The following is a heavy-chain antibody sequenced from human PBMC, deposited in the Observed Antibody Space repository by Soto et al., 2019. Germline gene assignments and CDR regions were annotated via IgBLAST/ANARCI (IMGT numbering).Heavy chain of an antibody. D-gene: IGHD1-26*01. CDR1: GFTVSSNY. CDR3: ARDKRWDAN. J-gene: IGHJ4*02. Sequence: EVQLVESGGGLIQPGGSLRLSCAASGFTVSSNYMSWVRQAPGKGLEWVSVIYSGGSTYYADSVKGRFTISRDHSKNTHYVLRNSRRAEDTAGYYCARDKRWDANCGQATLV. V-gene: IGHV3-53*01. CDR2: IYSGGST.